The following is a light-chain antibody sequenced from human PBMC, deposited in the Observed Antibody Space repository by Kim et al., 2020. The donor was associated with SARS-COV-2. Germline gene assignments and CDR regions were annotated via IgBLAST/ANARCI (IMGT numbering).Light chain of an antibody. CDR1: QTSAIS. J-gene: IGKJ4*01. CDR2: DAA. CDR3: QQRNNWPPAVT. V-gene: IGKV3-11*01. Sequence: PGEGATLSCSASQTSAISLGWYQHKLGQAPRLLIYDAANRAAGIPDRFSGAGSGTDFTLTISSLEPEDFAIYYCQQRNNWPPAVTFGGGTKVDIK.